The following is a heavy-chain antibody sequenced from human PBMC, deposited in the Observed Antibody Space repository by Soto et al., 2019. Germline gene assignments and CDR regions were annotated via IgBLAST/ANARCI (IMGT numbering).Heavy chain of an antibody. D-gene: IGHD1-7*01. Sequence: GGSLRLSCAASGFTFSSYAMHWVRQAPGKGLEWVAVISYDGSNKYYADSVKGRFTISRDNSKNTLYLQMNSLRAEDTAVYYCARGGGTKNWNYAYYYGMDVWGQGTTVTVSS. J-gene: IGHJ6*02. CDR2: ISYDGSNK. V-gene: IGHV3-30-3*01. CDR3: ARGGGTKNWNYAYYYGMDV. CDR1: GFTFSSYA.